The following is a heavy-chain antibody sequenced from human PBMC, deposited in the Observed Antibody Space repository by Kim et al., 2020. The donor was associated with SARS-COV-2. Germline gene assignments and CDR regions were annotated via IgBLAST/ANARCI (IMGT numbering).Heavy chain of an antibody. CDR2: IWYDGSNK. V-gene: IGHV3-33*01. Sequence: GGSLRLSCAASGFTFSSYGMHWVRQAPGKGLEWVAVIWYDGSNKYYADSVKGRFTISRDNSKNTLYLQMNSLSAEDTAVYYCAGDGKWGDDIQLLDYWGQGTLVTVSS. J-gene: IGHJ4*02. D-gene: IGHD5-18*01. CDR1: GFTFSSYG. CDR3: AGDGKWGDDIQLLDY.